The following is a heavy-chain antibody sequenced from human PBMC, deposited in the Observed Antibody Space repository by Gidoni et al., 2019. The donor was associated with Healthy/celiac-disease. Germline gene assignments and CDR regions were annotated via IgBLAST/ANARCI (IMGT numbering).Heavy chain of an antibody. J-gene: IGHJ3*02. V-gene: IGHV5-51*01. CDR1: GDSVTSYW. Sequence: EVQLVQSGAEVKKPGEPLQLSCKGSGDSVTSYWIGWVRQMHGKGLEWMGIIYPGDSDTRYSPSFQGQVTISADKSISTAYLQWSSLKASDTAMYYCASITIFGVSFAFDIWGQGTMVTVSS. CDR2: IYPGDSDT. D-gene: IGHD3-3*01. CDR3: ASITIFGVSFAFDI.